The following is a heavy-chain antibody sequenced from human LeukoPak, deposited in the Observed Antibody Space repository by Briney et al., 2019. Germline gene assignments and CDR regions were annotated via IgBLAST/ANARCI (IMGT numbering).Heavy chain of an antibody. CDR2: ICYSGST. D-gene: IGHD3-22*01. V-gene: IGHV4-59*01. CDR1: SGSISSYY. CDR3: ASAGYYYDSSGYYSAFHY. J-gene: IGHJ4*02. Sequence: PSETLSLTCTVSSGSISSYYWSWIRQPPGKGLEWIGYICYSGSTSYNPSLKSRVTISVDTSKNQLSLKLSSVTAADTAVYYCASAGYYYDSSGYYSAFHYWGQGTLVTVSS.